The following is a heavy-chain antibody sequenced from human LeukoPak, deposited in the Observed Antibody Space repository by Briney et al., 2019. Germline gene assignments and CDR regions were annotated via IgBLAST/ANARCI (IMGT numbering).Heavy chain of an antibody. D-gene: IGHD1-7*01. V-gene: IGHV4-38-2*02. J-gene: IGHJ5*02. CDR1: GHSFSTAYC. CDR2: ICQSGSP. Sequence: SETLSLTCTVSGHSFSTAYCWGWIRQPPGKGLEWIGTICQSGSPYYNPSLKTRVTISVDTSNNLFSLKLSSVTAADTAVYFCARRELMSAWFDPWGQGTLVTVSS. CDR3: ARRELMSAWFDP.